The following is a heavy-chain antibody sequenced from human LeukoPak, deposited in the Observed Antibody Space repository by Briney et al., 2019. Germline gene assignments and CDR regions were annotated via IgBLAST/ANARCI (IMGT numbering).Heavy chain of an antibody. Sequence: SETLSLTCAVYGGSFSGYYWSWIRQPPGKGLEWIGEINHSGSTNYNPSLKSRVTISVDTSKNQFSLKLSSVTAADTAVYYCASRRLSPLRYFDWGQGTLVTVSS. D-gene: IGHD3-9*01. CDR3: ASRRLSPLRYFD. CDR2: INHSGST. V-gene: IGHV4-34*01. CDR1: GGSFSGYY. J-gene: IGHJ1*01.